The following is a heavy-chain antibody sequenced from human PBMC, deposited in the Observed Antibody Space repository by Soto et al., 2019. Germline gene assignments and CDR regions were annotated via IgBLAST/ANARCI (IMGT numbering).Heavy chain of an antibody. V-gene: IGHV4-39*01. CDR3: ASRKGMSAMVFYF. Sequence: SETLSFTCTVSGGSVNNNAFSWTWIRQHPGKGPECIGHISSSGRASYSPSLKSRVTISVDTSKNQFSLTLSSVTAADTAVYYCASRKGMSAMVFYFWGQGTLVTVSS. D-gene: IGHD5-18*01. J-gene: IGHJ4*02. CDR1: GGSVNNNAFS. CDR2: ISSSGRA.